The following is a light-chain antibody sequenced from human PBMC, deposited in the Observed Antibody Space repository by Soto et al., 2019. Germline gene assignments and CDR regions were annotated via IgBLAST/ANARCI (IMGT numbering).Light chain of an antibody. V-gene: IGKV1-5*01. Sequence: SPTTLSVSPGERATLSCRASQSVNSWLAWYQQRPGKAPKLLIYDASTLESGVPSRFSGSGSGTEFTLTISSLQPDDFATYYCHQYNSYHTFGGGTKVDIK. CDR3: HQYNSYHT. CDR2: DAS. J-gene: IGKJ4*01. CDR1: QSVNSW.